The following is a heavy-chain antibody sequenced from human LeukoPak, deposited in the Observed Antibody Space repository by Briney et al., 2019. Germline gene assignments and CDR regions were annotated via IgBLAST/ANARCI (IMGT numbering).Heavy chain of an antibody. CDR3: ASGRGVVVVPAAISADY. Sequence: SETLSLTCTVSGGSISSSSYYWGWIRQPPGKGLEWIGSIYYSGSTYYNPSLKSRVTISVDTSKNQFSLKLSSVTAADTAVYYCASGRGVVVVPAAISADYWGQGTLVTVSS. J-gene: IGHJ4*02. CDR2: IYYSGST. D-gene: IGHD2-2*02. CDR1: GGSISSSSYY. V-gene: IGHV4-39*01.